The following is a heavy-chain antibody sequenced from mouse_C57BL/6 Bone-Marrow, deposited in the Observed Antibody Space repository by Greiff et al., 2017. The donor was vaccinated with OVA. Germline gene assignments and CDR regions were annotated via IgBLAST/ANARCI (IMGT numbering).Heavy chain of an antibody. V-gene: IGHV1-55*01. CDR1: GYTFTSYW. Sequence: QVQLQQPGAELVKPGASVKMSCKASGYTFTSYWITWVKQRPGQGLEWIGDIYPGSGSTNYNEKFKSKATLTVDTSSSTAYMQLSSLTSEDSAVYYCARRPLYRYYFDYWGQGTTLTVSS. CDR2: IYPGSGST. J-gene: IGHJ2*01. CDR3: ARRPLYRYYFDY.